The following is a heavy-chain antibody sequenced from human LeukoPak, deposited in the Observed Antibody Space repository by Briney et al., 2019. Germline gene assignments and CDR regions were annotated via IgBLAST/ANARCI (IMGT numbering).Heavy chain of an antibody. CDR1: GGSISSYY. CDR3: ATRTYGSGSYPRDY. D-gene: IGHD3-10*01. J-gene: IGHJ4*02. V-gene: IGHV4-4*07. Sequence: SETLSLTCTVSGGSISSYYWSWIRQPAGKGLEWIGRIYTSGSTNYNPSLKSRVTMSVDTSKNQFSLKLSSVTAADTAVYYCATRTYGSGSYPRDYWGQGTPVTVSS. CDR2: IYTSGST.